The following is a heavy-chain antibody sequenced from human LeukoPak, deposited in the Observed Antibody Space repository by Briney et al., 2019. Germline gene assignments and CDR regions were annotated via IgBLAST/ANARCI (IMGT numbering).Heavy chain of an antibody. D-gene: IGHD3-10*01. CDR1: GFTFSRYA. Sequence: GGSLRLSCAASGFTFSRYAMNWVRQAPGKGLEWVSAISGSGGSTYYADSVKGRLTISRDNSKNTLYLQMNSLRAEDTAVYYCAKRSTMVRFGDYWGQGTLVTVSS. CDR3: AKRSTMVRFGDY. J-gene: IGHJ4*02. CDR2: ISGSGGST. V-gene: IGHV3-23*01.